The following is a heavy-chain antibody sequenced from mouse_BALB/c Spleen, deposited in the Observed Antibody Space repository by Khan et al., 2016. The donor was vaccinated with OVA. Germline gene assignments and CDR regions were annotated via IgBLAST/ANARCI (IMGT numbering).Heavy chain of an antibody. CDR2: ISSGGDYT. CDR1: GFTFSSYS. V-gene: IGHV5-6*01. CDR3: ACHLTGSITY. D-gene: IGHD4-1*01. Sequence: EVELVESGGDLVKPGGSLKLSCAASGFTFSSYSMSWVRQTPDKRLEWVASISSGGDYTYYPDSVKGRFTITRANAKNTLYLQMSDLKSEDTAMXYCACHLTGSITYWGQGTMVTGSA. J-gene: IGHJ3*01.